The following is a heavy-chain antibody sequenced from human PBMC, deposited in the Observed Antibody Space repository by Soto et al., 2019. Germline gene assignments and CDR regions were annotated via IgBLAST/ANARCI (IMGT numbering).Heavy chain of an antibody. J-gene: IGHJ4*02. V-gene: IGHV4-4*02. Sequence: SATLSLTCAVSGDSIRSSNWWSGVRQPPGKGLEWIGEIYHSGSTNYNPSLKSRVTISVDKSKNQFSLKLSSVTAADTAVYYCARGISGGRHFDYWGQGPLVTVS. CDR3: ARGISGGRHFDY. D-gene: IGHD2-15*01. CDR1: GDSIRSSNW. CDR2: IYHSGST.